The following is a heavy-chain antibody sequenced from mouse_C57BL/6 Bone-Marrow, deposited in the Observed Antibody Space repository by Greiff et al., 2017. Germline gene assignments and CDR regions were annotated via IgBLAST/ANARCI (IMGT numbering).Heavy chain of an antibody. CDR3: AREDGAWFAY. D-gene: IGHD2-3*01. V-gene: IGHV5-4*01. J-gene: IGHJ3*01. CDR2: ISDGGSYT. CDR1: GFTFSSYA. Sequence: EVQGVESGGGLVKPGGSLKLSCAASGFTFSSYAMSWVRQTPEKRLEWVATISDGGSYTNYPDNVKGRFTISRDNAKNNLYLQMSQLKSEDTAMYYCAREDGAWFAYWGQGTLVTVSA.